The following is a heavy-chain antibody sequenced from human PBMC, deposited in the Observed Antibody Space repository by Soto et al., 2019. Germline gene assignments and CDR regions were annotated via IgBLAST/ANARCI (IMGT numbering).Heavy chain of an antibody. J-gene: IGHJ5*02. CDR3: ARVFGDYAGWFDP. V-gene: IGHV1-3*01. D-gene: IGHD4-17*01. CDR2: INAGNGNT. Sequence: ASVKVSCKASGYTFTSYAMHWVRQAPGQRLEWMGWINAGNGNTKYSQKFQGRVTITRDTSASTAYMELSSLRSEDTAVYYCARVFGDYAGWFDPSDQATLLTVFS. CDR1: GYTFTSYA.